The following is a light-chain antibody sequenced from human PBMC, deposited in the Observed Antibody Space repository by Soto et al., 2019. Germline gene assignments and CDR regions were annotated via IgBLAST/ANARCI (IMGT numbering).Light chain of an antibody. J-gene: IGLJ3*02. CDR1: SSNIGSNT. CDR2: SNN. Sequence: QSVLTQPPSASGTPGQRVTISCSGSSSNIGSNTVNWYQQLPGMAPKLLIYSNNQRPSGVPDRFSGSKSGTSASLAISGLQSEDEADYYCAAWDDSLNGPVFGGGNKLTVL. CDR3: AAWDDSLNGPV. V-gene: IGLV1-44*01.